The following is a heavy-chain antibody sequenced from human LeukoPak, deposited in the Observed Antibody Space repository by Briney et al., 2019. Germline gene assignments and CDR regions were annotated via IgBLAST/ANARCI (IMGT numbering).Heavy chain of an antibody. Sequence: SGGSLRLSCAASGFTFSSYSMNWVRQAPGKGLEWVSSISSSSSYIYYADSVKGRFTISRDNAKNSLYLQMNSLRAEDTAVYYCAIIAAREDFDLWGRGTLVTVSS. V-gene: IGHV3-21*01. CDR1: GFTFSSYS. CDR2: ISSSSSYI. J-gene: IGHJ2*01. CDR3: AIIAAREDFDL. D-gene: IGHD6-13*01.